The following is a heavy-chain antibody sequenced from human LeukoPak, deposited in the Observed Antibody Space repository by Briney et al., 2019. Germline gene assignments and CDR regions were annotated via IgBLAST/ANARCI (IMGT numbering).Heavy chain of an antibody. V-gene: IGHV4-34*01. CDR1: GGSFSGYY. CDR3: ARRSWTRAFDY. Sequence: PSETLSLTCAVYGGSFSGYYWSWIRQPPGKGLEWIGEINHSGSTNYNPSLKSRVTISVDTSKNQFSLKLSSVTAADTAVYYCARRSWTRAFDYWGQGTLVTVSS. J-gene: IGHJ4*02. D-gene: IGHD6-13*01. CDR2: INHSGST.